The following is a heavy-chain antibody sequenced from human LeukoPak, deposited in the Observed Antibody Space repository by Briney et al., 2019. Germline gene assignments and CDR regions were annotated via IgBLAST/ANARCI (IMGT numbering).Heavy chain of an antibody. Sequence: ASVKVSCKPSGYTFINHYIHWVRQAPGQGLEWMGVIRPTDGSTSYAQNFQGRLFMTSDTSTSTAYMELSSLRSEDTAIYYCTRTINSWFDPWGQGTPVSVSS. CDR2: IRPTDGST. CDR1: GYTFINHY. J-gene: IGHJ5*02. CDR3: TRTINSWFDP. V-gene: IGHV1-46*01. D-gene: IGHD3-9*01.